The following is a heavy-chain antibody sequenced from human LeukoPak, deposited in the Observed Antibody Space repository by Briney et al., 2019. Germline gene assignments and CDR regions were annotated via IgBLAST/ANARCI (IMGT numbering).Heavy chain of an antibody. CDR3: WGEHGPQSTYYSYYGMDV. Sequence: PGGSLRLSCAASGFTFSSYWMVWVRQAPGKGLEWVASIKQDGSEKYYVDSMKGRFTNSRDNAKNSLYLQMNSLRADDTAVYYCWGEHGPQSTYYSYYGMDVWGQGPTVTVSS. D-gene: IGHD4-17*01. CDR2: IKQDGSEK. CDR1: GFTFSSYW. V-gene: IGHV3-7*04. J-gene: IGHJ6*02.